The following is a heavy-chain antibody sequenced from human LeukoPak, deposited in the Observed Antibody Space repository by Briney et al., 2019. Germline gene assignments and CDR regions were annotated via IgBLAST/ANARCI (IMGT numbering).Heavy chain of an antibody. V-gene: IGHV3-30*04. D-gene: IGHD2-15*01. J-gene: IGHJ4*02. CDR3: AKVAGYCTGGSCYGALDY. CDR1: GFTFSSYA. Sequence: PGRSLRLSCAASGFTFSSYAMHWVRQAPGKGLEWVAVISYDGSNKYYADSVKGRFTISRDNSKNTLYLQMNSLRAEDTVVYYCAKVAGYCTGGSCYGALDYWGQGTLVTVSS. CDR2: ISYDGSNK.